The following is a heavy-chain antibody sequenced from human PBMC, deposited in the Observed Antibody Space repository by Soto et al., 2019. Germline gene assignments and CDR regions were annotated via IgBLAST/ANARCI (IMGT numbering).Heavy chain of an antibody. CDR2: ISDSGRSS. CDR3: AKNSLTHGHIGYDDDNK. Sequence: GGSLRLSCAASGFTFSSYAMTWVRQAPGKGLEWVSGISDSGRSSSYADPVKGRFTTSRDNSKNMLYLQMNSLRAEDTAVYFCAKNSLTHGHIGYDDDNKWGQGTLVTVSS. CDR1: GFTFSSYA. V-gene: IGHV3-23*01. D-gene: IGHD5-12*01. J-gene: IGHJ4*02.